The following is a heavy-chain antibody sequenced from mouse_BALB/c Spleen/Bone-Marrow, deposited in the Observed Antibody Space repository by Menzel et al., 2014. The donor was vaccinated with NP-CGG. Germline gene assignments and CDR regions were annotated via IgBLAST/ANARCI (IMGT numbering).Heavy chain of an antibody. CDR2: INPNYDST. CDR3: ARRDGYDSYFDY. J-gene: IGHJ2*01. CDR1: GYTFTDYN. Sequence: EVQRVESGAELVKPGASVKISCKASGYTFTDYNMDWVKQSHGKSLEWIGDINPNYDSTSYNQKFKGKATLTVDKSSSTAYMELRSLTSEDTAVYYCARRDGYDSYFDYWGQGTTLTVSS. D-gene: IGHD2-2*01. V-gene: IGHV1-18*01.